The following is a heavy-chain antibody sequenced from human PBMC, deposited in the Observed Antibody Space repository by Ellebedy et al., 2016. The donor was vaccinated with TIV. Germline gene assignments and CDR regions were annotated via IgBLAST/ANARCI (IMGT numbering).Heavy chain of an antibody. Sequence: GESLKISCAASGFTFDDYGMSWVRQAPGKGLEWVSGINWNGGSTGYGDSVKGRFTISRDNAKNSLYLQMNSLRAEDTALYYCARYGSSWYLGSTDYWGQGTLVTVSS. V-gene: IGHV3-20*04. CDR1: GFTFDDYG. CDR2: INWNGGST. CDR3: ARYGSSWYLGSTDY. D-gene: IGHD6-13*01. J-gene: IGHJ4*02.